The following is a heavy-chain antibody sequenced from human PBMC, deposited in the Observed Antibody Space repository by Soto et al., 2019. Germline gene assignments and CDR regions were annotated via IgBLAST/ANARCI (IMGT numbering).Heavy chain of an antibody. V-gene: IGHV4-59*08. J-gene: IGHJ2*01. CDR1: GGSISSYY. CDR2: IYYSGST. Sequence: QLQLQESGPGLVKPSETLSLTCTVSGGSISSYYWSWIRQPPGKGLEWIGYIYYSGSTNYNPSLKSRATTSVDTSKNQFSLKLSSVTAADTAVYYCARLEGYWYFDIWGRGTLVTVSS. D-gene: IGHD3-3*01. CDR3: ARLEGYWYFDI.